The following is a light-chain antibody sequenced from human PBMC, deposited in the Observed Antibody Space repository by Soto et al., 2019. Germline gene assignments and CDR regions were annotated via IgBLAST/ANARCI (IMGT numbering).Light chain of an antibody. J-gene: IGKJ4*01. V-gene: IGKV1-33*01. Sequence: DIQMIQSPSSLSASVGDRITITCQASQDINKYLNWYQQKLGKAPKLLIYDASNLQRGVPSRFSGSGSGTHFSLSISSLQPEDIATYYCQQSENGPLTFGGGTKVDIK. CDR3: QQSENGPLT. CDR2: DAS. CDR1: QDINKY.